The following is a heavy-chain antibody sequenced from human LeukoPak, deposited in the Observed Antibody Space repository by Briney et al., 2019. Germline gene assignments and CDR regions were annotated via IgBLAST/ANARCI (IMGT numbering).Heavy chain of an antibody. D-gene: IGHD1-26*01. V-gene: IGHV1-69*04. Sequence: GASVKVSCKASGGTFSSYAISWVRQAPGQGLEWMGRIIPILGIANYAQKFQGRVTMTEDTSTDTAYMELSSLRSEDTAVYYCATYRVFSLVGATPRAFDIWGQGTMVTVSS. CDR2: IIPILGIA. J-gene: IGHJ3*02. CDR1: GGTFSSYA. CDR3: ATYRVFSLVGATPRAFDI.